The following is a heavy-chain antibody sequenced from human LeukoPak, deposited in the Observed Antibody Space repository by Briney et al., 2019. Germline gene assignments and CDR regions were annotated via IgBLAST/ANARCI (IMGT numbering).Heavy chain of an antibody. CDR2: INPNSGGT. V-gene: IGHV1-2*02. CDR3: ARNNWNDVKWFGP. CDR1: GYTFTGYY. D-gene: IGHD1-20*01. J-gene: IGHJ5*02. Sequence: GASVKVSCKASGYTFTGYYMHWVRQAPGQGLEWMGWINPNSGGTNYAQKFQGRVTMTRDTSISTAYMELSRLRSDDTAVYYCARNNWNDVKWFGPWGQGTLVTVSS.